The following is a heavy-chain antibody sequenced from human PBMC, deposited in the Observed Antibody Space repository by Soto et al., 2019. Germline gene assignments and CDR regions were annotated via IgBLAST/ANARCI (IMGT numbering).Heavy chain of an antibody. D-gene: IGHD6-6*01. J-gene: IGHJ4*02. Sequence: QVQLVQSGAEVKKPWSSVKVSCKASGGTFSSYAISWVRQAPGQGLEWMGGIIPIFGTANYAQKFQGRVTITADESTSTAYMELSSLRSEDTAVYYCARWSVGYSSSRHAIFDYWGQGTLVTVSS. CDR1: GGTFSSYA. CDR2: IIPIFGTA. V-gene: IGHV1-69*01. CDR3: ARWSVGYSSSRHAIFDY.